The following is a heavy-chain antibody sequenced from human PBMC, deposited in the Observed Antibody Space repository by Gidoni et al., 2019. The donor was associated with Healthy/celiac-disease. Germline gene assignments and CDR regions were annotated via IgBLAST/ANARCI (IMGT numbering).Heavy chain of an antibody. CDR3: ARGPGVENYYYYYMDV. D-gene: IGHD1-1*01. J-gene: IGHJ6*03. Sequence: QVQLVESGGGVVQPGRSLRLSCAAAGFPFRSYAMHWVRQAPGKGLEWVAVISYDGSNKYYADSVKGRFTISRDNSKNTLYLQMNSLRAEDTAVYYCARGPGVENYYYYYMDVWGKGTTVTVSS. CDR1: GFPFRSYA. V-gene: IGHV3-30-3*01. CDR2: ISYDGSNK.